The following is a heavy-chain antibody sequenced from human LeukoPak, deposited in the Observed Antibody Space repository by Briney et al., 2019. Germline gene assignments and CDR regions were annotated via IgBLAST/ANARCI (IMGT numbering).Heavy chain of an antibody. D-gene: IGHD3-16*02. CDR2: MNPNSGNT. CDR3: ARGLAVWGSYRAHLGY. V-gene: IGHV1-8*03. J-gene: IGHJ4*02. Sequence: ASVKVSCKASGYTFTSYDINWVRQATGQGLEWMGWMNPNSGNTGYAQKFQGRVTITRNTSISTAYMELSSLRSEDTAVYYCARGLAVWGSYRAHLGYWGQGTLVTVSS. CDR1: GYTFTSYD.